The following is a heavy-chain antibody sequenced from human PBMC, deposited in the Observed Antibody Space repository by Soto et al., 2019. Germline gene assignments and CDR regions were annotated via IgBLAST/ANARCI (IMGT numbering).Heavy chain of an antibody. CDR2: ISAYNGNT. CDR1: GYTFTSYG. V-gene: IGHV1-18*01. CDR3: ARAPITMVRGVIIPPPGPFDY. Sequence: QVQLVQSGAEVKKPGASVKVSCKASGYTFTSYGISWVRQAPGQGLEWMGWISAYNGNTNYAQKLQGRATMTTDTSASTAYMELRSLRSDDTAVDYCARAPITMVRGVIIPPPGPFDYWGQGTLVTVSS. D-gene: IGHD3-10*01. J-gene: IGHJ4*02.